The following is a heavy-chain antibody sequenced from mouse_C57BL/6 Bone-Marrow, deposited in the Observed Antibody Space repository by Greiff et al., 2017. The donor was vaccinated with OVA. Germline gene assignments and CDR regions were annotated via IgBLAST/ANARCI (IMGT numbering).Heavy chain of an antibody. J-gene: IGHJ4*01. D-gene: IGHD1-1*01. CDR2: IDPETGGT. CDR3: TKGVITTVVEGGNAMDY. V-gene: IGHV1-15*01. Sequence: VQLQQSGAELVRPGASVTLSCKASGYTFTDYEMHWVKQTPVHGLEWIGAIDPETGGTAYNQKFKGKAILTADKSSSTAYMELRSLTSEDSAVYYCTKGVITTVVEGGNAMDYWGQGTSVTVSS. CDR1: GYTFTDYE.